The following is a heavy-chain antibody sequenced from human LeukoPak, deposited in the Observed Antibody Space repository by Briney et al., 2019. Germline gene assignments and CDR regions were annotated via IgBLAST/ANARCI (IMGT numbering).Heavy chain of an antibody. CDR1: SYTFTRYG. CDR3: ARKWHSSGWALDY. J-gene: IGHJ4*02. V-gene: IGHV7-4-1*02. D-gene: IGHD6-19*01. Sequence: GASVKVSCKASSYTFTRYGISWVRQAPGQGLEWMGWINTNTGNPTYAQGFTGRFVFSLDTSVSTAYLQISSLKAEDTAVYYCARKWHSSGWALDYWGQGTLVTVSS. CDR2: INTNTGNP.